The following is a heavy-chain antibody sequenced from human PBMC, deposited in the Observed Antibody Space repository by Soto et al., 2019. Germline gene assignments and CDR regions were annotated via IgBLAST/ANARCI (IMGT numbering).Heavy chain of an antibody. CDR2: INAGNGDT. J-gene: IGHJ4*02. Sequence: GASVKVSCKPSKDTFTRYAIHWVRQAPGQRPEWMGWINAGNGDTKYSQMLQDRFTFIRDTSASTFYMELRSLKYEDAAVYYCAREGRWLDSWGQGTLVTVS. CDR1: KDTFTRYA. D-gene: IGHD2-15*01. CDR3: AREGRWLDS. V-gene: IGHV1-3*01.